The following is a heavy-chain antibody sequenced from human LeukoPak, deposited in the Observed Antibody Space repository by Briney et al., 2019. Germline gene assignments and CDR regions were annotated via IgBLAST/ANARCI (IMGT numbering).Heavy chain of an antibody. Sequence: PGGSLRLSCAASVFTFSSYWMSWVRQAPGKGLEGVANIKQDGSEKYYVDSVKGRFTISRDNAKNSLYLQMNSLRAEDTAVYYCARGSIILQLWSEFDYWGQGTLVTVSS. CDR1: VFTFSSYW. CDR3: ARGSIILQLWSEFDY. J-gene: IGHJ4*02. D-gene: IGHD5-18*01. CDR2: IKQDGSEK. V-gene: IGHV3-7*01.